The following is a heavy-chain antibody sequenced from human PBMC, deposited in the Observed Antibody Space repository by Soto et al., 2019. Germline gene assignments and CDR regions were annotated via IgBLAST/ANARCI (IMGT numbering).Heavy chain of an antibody. CDR1: GYTFTSYG. J-gene: IGHJ6*02. D-gene: IGHD5-18*01. CDR2: ISAYNGNT. Sequence: GASVKVSCKASGYTFTSYGISWVRQAPGQGLEWMGWISAYNGNTNYAQKLQGRVTMTTDTSTSTAYMELRSLRSDDTAVYYCARDGVDTATGYYYGMGVWGQGTTVTVSS. V-gene: IGHV1-18*01. CDR3: ARDGVDTATGYYYGMGV.